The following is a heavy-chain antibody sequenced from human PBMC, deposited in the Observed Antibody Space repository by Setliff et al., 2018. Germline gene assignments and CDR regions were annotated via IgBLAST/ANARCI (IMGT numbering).Heavy chain of an antibody. V-gene: IGHV3-7*01. D-gene: IGHD4-17*01. Sequence: PGESLKISCAASGFIFSTYWMSWVRQAPGKGLEWVANIKQDGSDKYYVDSVKGRFTISRDNAKNSLYLQMNSLRAEDTAVYYCARLRKDYGDYYYFDYWGQGTLVTAPQ. CDR1: GFIFSTYW. CDR2: IKQDGSDK. CDR3: ARLRKDYGDYYYFDY. J-gene: IGHJ4*02.